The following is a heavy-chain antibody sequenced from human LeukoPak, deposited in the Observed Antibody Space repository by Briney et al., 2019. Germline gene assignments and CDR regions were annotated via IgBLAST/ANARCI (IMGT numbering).Heavy chain of an antibody. Sequence: GGFLRLSCAASGFTFSSYSMNWVRQAPGKGLEWVSYISSSSTIYYADSVKGRFTISRDNAKNSLYLQMNSLRAEDTAVYYCARDPTVTTGPEYFQHWGQGTLVTVSS. J-gene: IGHJ1*01. CDR1: GFTFSSYS. D-gene: IGHD4-17*01. CDR2: ISSSSTI. CDR3: ARDPTVTTGPEYFQH. V-gene: IGHV3-48*01.